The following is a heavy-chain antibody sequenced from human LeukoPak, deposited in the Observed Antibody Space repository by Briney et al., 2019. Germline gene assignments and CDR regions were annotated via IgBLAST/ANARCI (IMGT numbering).Heavy chain of an antibody. V-gene: IGHV3-21*01. J-gene: IGHJ6*02. CDR1: GIGFGSYT. CDR2: ITGTSRST. CDR3: ARDVPNWNPGGMDV. D-gene: IGHD1-1*01. Sequence: GGPLRLSCDSRGIGFGSYTMNWVRQGPGKGLEWGADITGTSRSTHYADSVKGRFPISRHSAKNLLYLQMNGLRVDDTAVYFCARDVPNWNPGGMDVWGQGTTVIVSS.